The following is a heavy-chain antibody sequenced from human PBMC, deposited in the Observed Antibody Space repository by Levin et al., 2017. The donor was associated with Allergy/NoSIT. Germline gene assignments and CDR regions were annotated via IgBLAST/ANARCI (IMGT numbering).Heavy chain of an antibody. CDR2: IYYSGST. V-gene: IGHV4-39*07. CDR3: ARDYPPRFWSGYSYYYGMDG. CDR1: GGSIRSSSYY. J-gene: IGHJ6*02. D-gene: IGHD3-3*01. Sequence: SQTLSLTCTVSGGSIRSSSYYWGWIRQPPGKGLEWIGSIYYSGSTYYNPSLKSRVTISVDTSKNQFSLKLSSVTAADTAVYYCARDYPPRFWSGYSYYYGMDGWGQGTTVTVSS.